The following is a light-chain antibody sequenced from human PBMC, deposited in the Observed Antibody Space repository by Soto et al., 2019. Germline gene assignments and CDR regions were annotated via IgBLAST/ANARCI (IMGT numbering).Light chain of an antibody. J-gene: IGKJ1*01. V-gene: IGKV3-11*01. Sequence: EIVLTQSPATLSLSPGERATLSCRASQSVSSYLAWYQQKPGQAPRLLIYDASHRATGIPARFSGSGSGTDFTLTISSLEPEDFAVYYCQQRSNWPRTFGQGTKVEMK. CDR2: DAS. CDR1: QSVSSY. CDR3: QQRSNWPRT.